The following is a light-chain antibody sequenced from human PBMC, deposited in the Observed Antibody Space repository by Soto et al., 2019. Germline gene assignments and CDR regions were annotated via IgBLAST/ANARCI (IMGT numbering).Light chain of an antibody. J-gene: IGKJ3*01. V-gene: IGKV1-39*01. CDR3: QHLNNYPPFT. CDR1: QSITSY. Sequence: DIQMTQSPSSLSASVGDTVTITCRASQSITSYLNWYQQKPGKAPKLLIFAASSLESGVPSRFRGSASETELTLTISSLQPDDFATYYCQHLNNYPPFTFGPGTKVDLE. CDR2: AAS.